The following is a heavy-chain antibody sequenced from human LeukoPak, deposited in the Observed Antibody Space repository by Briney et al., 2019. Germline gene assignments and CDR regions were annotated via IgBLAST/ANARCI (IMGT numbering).Heavy chain of an antibody. CDR1: GYTFTSYD. CDR2: MNPNSGNT. Sequence: ASVKVSCKASGYTFTSYDINWVRQATGQGLEWMGWMNPNSGNTGYAQKFQGRVTMTRNTSISTAYMELSSLRSEDTAVYYCAREGITIFGVVALGYMDVWGKGTTVTVSS. V-gene: IGHV1-8*01. CDR3: AREGITIFGVVALGYMDV. D-gene: IGHD3-3*01. J-gene: IGHJ6*03.